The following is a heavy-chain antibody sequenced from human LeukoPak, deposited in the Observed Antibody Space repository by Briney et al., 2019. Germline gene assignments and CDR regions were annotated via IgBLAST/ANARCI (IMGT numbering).Heavy chain of an antibody. J-gene: IGHJ4*02. CDR2: ISYDGSTK. V-gene: IGHV3-30*03. D-gene: IGHD3-22*01. Sequence: GRSLRLSCEASGFTFSNFGMHWVRQAPGKGLEWVAIISYDGSTKYYADSVKGRFSTSRDNSKNTLYLQMNSLRVEDTAVYYCATPPTAYTSGSLGYWGQGTLVTVSS. CDR3: ATPPTAYTSGSLGY. CDR1: GFTFSNFG.